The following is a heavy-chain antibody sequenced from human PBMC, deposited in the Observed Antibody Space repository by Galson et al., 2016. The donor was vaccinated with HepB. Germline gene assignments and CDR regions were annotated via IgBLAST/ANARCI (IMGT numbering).Heavy chain of an antibody. Sequence: SLRLSCAASGFTFSTYWMIWVRQAPGKGLEWVASISQDGSEESYVDSVKGRFIISRDNARNSLHLQMNSLTVEDTALYHCANTLYQRPQGYWGHGTLVTVSS. J-gene: IGHJ4*01. V-gene: IGHV3-7*01. CDR1: GFTFSTYW. D-gene: IGHD2-2*01. CDR3: ANTLYQRPQGY. CDR2: ISQDGSEE.